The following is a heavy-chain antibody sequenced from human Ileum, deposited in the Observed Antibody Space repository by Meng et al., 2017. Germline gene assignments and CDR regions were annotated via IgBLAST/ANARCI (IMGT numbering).Heavy chain of an antibody. V-gene: IGHV4-30-4*01. Sequence: QVQLQESGPGLVKPSETLSLTCSVSGGSISSHDFYWSWIRQPPGKGLEWIGYMYYSGNTYYNSSLESRVTISVDTSKNQFSLKLTSVTAADTAVYYCARGDTLVVGYWGQGTLVTVSS. CDR3: ARGDTLVVGY. CDR1: GGSISSHDFY. J-gene: IGHJ4*02. CDR2: MYYSGNT. D-gene: IGHD2-21*01.